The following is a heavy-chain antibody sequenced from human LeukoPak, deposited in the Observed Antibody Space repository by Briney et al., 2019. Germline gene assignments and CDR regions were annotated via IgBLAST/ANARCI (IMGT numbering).Heavy chain of an antibody. D-gene: IGHD2/OR15-2a*01. J-gene: IGHJ4*02. V-gene: IGHV3-23*01. CDR3: ARSPYFGHHFDY. CDR1: GFTFSSYG. Sequence: AGGSLRLSCAASGFTFSSYGMHWVRQAPGKGLEWVSAISGSGGSTYYADSVKGRFTISRDNSKNTLYLQMNSLRAEDTAVYYCARSPYFGHHFDYWGQGTLVTVSS. CDR2: ISGSGGST.